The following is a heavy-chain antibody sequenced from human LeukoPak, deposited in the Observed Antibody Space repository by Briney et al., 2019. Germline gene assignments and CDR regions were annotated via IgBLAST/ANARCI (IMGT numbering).Heavy chain of an antibody. CDR1: GYSSTDYY. CDR2: IKPNSGDT. Sequence: GASVKVSCKTSGYSSTDYYIYWVRQAPGQGLGWMGWIKPNSGDTNYVQKFEGRVTMTRDTSISTAYMELSSLRSDDTAVYYCATKKYSGSFYAFWGQGTLVTVSS. J-gene: IGHJ4*02. D-gene: IGHD1-26*01. CDR3: ATKKYSGSFYAF. V-gene: IGHV1-2*02.